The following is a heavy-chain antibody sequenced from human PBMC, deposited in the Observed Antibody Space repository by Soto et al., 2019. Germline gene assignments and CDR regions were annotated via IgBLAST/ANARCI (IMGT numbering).Heavy chain of an antibody. CDR3: ARDRGFGELLEYYYYGMDV. Sequence: PSETLSLTCTVSGGSISSYYWSWIRQPPGKGLEWIGYIYYSGSTNYNPSLKSRVTISVDTSKNQFSLKLSSVTAADTAVYYCARDRGFGELLEYYYYGMDVWGQGTTVTVSS. CDR1: GGSISSYY. D-gene: IGHD3-10*01. J-gene: IGHJ6*02. CDR2: IYYSGST. V-gene: IGHV4-59*01.